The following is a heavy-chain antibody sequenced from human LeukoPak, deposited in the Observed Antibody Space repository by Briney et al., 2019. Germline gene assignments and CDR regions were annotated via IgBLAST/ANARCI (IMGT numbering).Heavy chain of an antibody. CDR3: ARGILCSGGSCYSEPEDY. CDR1: GGSFSGYY. V-gene: IGHV4-34*01. J-gene: IGHJ4*02. CDR2: INHSGST. Sequence: SETLSLTCAVYGGSFSGYYWSWIRQPPGKGQEWIGEINHSGSTNYNPSLKSRVTISVDTSKNQFSLKLSSVTAADTAVYYCARGILCSGGSCYSEPEDYWGQGTLVTVSS. D-gene: IGHD2-15*01.